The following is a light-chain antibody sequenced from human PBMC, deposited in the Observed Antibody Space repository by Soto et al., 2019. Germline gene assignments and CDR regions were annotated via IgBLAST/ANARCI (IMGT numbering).Light chain of an antibody. Sequence: QSVLTQPASLSGSPGHSITISCTGTSSDIGAYDYVSWFQQHPGKAPKLMISEVNNRPSGVSNRFSGSKSGNTAYLTISGLQVEDEAEYYCATCDDSLNLLYVFGTGTKVTVL. CDR3: ATCDDSLNLLYV. CDR1: SSDIGAYDY. V-gene: IGLV2-14*01. J-gene: IGLJ1*01. CDR2: EVN.